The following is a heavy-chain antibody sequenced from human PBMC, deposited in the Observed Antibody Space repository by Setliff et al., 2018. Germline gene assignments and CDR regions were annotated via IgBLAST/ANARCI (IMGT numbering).Heavy chain of an antibody. V-gene: IGHV3-74*01. CDR1: GFTFSSYW. Sequence: PGGSLRLSCAASGFTFSSYWMHWVRQASGKGLVWVSRINPDGSTTSYADSVKGRFTISRDNAKNTVYLQMNSLRAEDTAVYYCARVASGWWWFDYWGQGTLVTVSS. CDR2: INPDGSTT. CDR3: ARVASGWWWFDY. J-gene: IGHJ4*02. D-gene: IGHD6-19*01.